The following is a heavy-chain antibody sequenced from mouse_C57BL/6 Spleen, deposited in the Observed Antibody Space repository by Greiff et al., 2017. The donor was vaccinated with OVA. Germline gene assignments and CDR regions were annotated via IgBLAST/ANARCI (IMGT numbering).Heavy chain of an antibody. V-gene: IGHV1-19*01. J-gene: IGHJ1*03. CDR2: INPYNGGT. D-gene: IGHD1-1*01. CDR1: GYTFTDYY. CDR3: ARGGYYGSSLPWYFDV. Sequence: VQLQQSGPVLVKPGASVKMSCKASGYTFTDYYMNWVKQSHGKSLEWIGVINPYNGGTSYNQKFKGKATLTVDKSSSTAYMALNSRTSEDSAVYYCARGGYYGSSLPWYFDVWGTGTTVTVSS.